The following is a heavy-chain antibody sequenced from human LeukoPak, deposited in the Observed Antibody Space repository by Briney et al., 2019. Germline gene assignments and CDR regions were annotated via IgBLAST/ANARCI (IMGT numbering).Heavy chain of an antibody. J-gene: IGHJ4*02. Sequence: GGSLRLSCAASGFTFSSYGMHWVRQAPGKGLEWVAFIRYDGSNKYYADSVKGRFTISRDNSKNSLYLQMNSLRTEDTALYYCAKDKGYDSSGALFDYWGQGTLVTVSS. CDR2: IRYDGSNK. CDR3: AKDKGYDSSGALFDY. V-gene: IGHV3-30*02. CDR1: GFTFSSYG. D-gene: IGHD3-22*01.